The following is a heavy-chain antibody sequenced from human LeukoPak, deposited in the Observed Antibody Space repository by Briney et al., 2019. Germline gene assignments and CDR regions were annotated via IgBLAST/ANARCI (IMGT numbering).Heavy chain of an antibody. CDR1: GYTFTGYY. CDR3: ARDPPGYSSSSGAFDI. V-gene: IGHV1-2*04. J-gene: IGHJ3*02. D-gene: IGHD6-6*01. CDR2: INPNSGGT. Sequence: ASVKVSCKASGYTFTGYYMHWVRQAPGQGLKWMGWINPNSGGTNYAQKFQGWVTMTRDTSISTAYMELSRLRSDDTAVYYCARDPPGYSSSSGAFDIWGQGTMVTVSS.